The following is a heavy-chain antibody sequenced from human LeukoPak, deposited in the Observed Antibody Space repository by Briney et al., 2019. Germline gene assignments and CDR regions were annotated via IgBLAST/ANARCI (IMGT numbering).Heavy chain of an antibody. V-gene: IGHV3-30-3*01. Sequence: GRSLRLSCAASGFTFSSYAMHWVRQAPGKGLEWVAVISYDGSNKYYADSVKGRFTISRDNSKNTLYLQMNSLRAEDTSVYYCARKWRTAAHFDSWGQGPLVTVSS. D-gene: IGHD1-14*01. CDR1: GFTFSSYA. CDR3: ARKWRTAAHFDS. CDR2: ISYDGSNK. J-gene: IGHJ4*02.